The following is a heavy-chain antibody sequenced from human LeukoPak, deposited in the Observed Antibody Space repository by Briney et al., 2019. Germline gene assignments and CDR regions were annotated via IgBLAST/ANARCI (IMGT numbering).Heavy chain of an antibody. CDR2: ISAYNGNT. D-gene: IGHD1-26*01. V-gene: IGHV1-18*01. CDR3: ASTPGGRATTYFDY. Sequence: ASVKVSCKASGNTFTSYGISWVRQAPGQGLEWMGWISAYNGNTNYAQKLQGRVTMTTDTSTSTAYMELRSLRSDDTAVYYCASTPGGRATTYFDYWGQGTLVTVSS. CDR1: GNTFTSYG. J-gene: IGHJ4*02.